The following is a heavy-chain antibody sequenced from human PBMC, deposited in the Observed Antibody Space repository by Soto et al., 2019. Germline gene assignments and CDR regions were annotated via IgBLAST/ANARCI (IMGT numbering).Heavy chain of an antibody. CDR3: ARGRIVASIHDAFEI. Sequence: QGQLLQSGDEVKKPGASVRVSCRASGYDFTSYGISWVRQAPGQGLEWVSWISAYNGKRDTAQKFQGRVTMTRDTPTATAHMELGDLTSADTAVYYCARGRIVASIHDAFEIWGQGTMVAVSS. J-gene: IGHJ3*02. D-gene: IGHD2-21*01. V-gene: IGHV1-18*01. CDR2: ISAYNGKR. CDR1: GYDFTSYG.